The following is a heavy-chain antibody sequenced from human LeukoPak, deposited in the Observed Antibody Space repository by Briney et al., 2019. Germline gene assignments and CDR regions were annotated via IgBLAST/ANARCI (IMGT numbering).Heavy chain of an antibody. CDR3: TRYIAAVGKVN. CDR1: AFTFSTYA. Sequence: GGSLRLSCAASAFTFSTYAMSWVRQAPGKGLEWVSGISNSGGSTPYADSVRGRFTISRDNSKNTLYLQMTSLRAEDTAVYYCTRYIAAVGKVNWGQGTLVTVSS. D-gene: IGHD6-13*01. J-gene: IGHJ4*02. V-gene: IGHV3-23*01. CDR2: ISNSGGST.